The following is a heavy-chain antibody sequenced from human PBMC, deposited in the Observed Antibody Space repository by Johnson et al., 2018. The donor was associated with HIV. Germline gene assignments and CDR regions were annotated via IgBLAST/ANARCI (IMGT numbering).Heavy chain of an antibody. CDR3: ARAYTYGAFDI. J-gene: IGHJ3*02. CDR1: GFTVSSNY. CDR2: IYSGGTT. V-gene: IGHV3-66*01. Sequence: VQLVESGGGLVQPGGSLRLSCAASGFTVSSNYMNWVRQAPGEGLEWVSVIYSGGTTYHADSVKGRFIISRDNSKSKLYLQINSLRAEDTAVYYCARAYTYGAFDIWGQGTMVTVSS. D-gene: IGHD5-18*01.